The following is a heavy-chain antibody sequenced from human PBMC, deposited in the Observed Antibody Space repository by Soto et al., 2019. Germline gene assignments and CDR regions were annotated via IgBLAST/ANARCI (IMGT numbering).Heavy chain of an antibody. D-gene: IGHD3-10*01. J-gene: IGHJ5*02. CDR3: ASEVTMVVDS. CDR2: MNANSGNT. Sequence: QVQLVQSGAEVKKPGASVKVSCKASGYTFTSYDINWVRQATGQGLEWMGWMNANSGNTDYAQKLQGRVTLTRSTSISTAYTELRSLRSESTAVDYCASEVTMVVDSWGQGTLVTVSS. V-gene: IGHV1-8*01. CDR1: GYTFTSYD.